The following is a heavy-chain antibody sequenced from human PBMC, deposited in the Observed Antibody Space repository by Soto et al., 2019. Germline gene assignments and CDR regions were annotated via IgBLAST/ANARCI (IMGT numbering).Heavy chain of an antibody. CDR3: ARERGYSGYDLRLWFDP. J-gene: IGHJ5*02. D-gene: IGHD5-12*01. V-gene: IGHV4-31*03. CDR1: GGSISSGGYY. CDR2: IYYSGST. Sequence: SETLSLTCTVSGGSISSGGYYWSWIRQHPGKGLEWIGYIYYSGSTYYNPSLKSRVTISVDTSKNQFSLKLSSVTAADTAVYYCARERGYSGYDLRLWFDPWGQGTLVTVSS.